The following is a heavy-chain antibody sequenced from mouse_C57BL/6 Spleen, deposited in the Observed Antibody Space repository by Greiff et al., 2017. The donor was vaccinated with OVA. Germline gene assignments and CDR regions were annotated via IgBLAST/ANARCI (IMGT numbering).Heavy chain of an antibody. CDR3: AREGGTTVVPSGYFDV. CDR1: GFTFSDYY. D-gene: IGHD1-1*01. J-gene: IGHJ1*03. Sequence: EVMLVESEGGLVQPGSSMKLSCTASGFTFSDYYMAWVRQVPEKGLEWVANINYDGSSTYYLDSLKSRFIISRDNAKNILYLQMSSLKSEDTATYYCAREGGTTVVPSGYFDVWGTGTTVTVSS. V-gene: IGHV5-16*01. CDR2: INYDGSST.